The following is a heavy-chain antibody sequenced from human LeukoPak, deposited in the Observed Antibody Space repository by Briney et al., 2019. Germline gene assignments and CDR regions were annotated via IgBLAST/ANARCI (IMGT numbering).Heavy chain of an antibody. D-gene: IGHD4-23*01. CDR3: ARFTTVVPAFWYFDL. V-gene: IGHV4-59*08. CDR2: IFYSGST. J-gene: IGHJ2*01. CDR1: GASLSNYY. Sequence: PSETLSLTCTVSGASLSNYYWSWLRQPPGKGLEWIGYIFYSGSTNYNPSLKSRVTISLATSKNQFSLQLTSVTAADTAVYYCARFTTVVPAFWYFDLWGRGTLVTVSS.